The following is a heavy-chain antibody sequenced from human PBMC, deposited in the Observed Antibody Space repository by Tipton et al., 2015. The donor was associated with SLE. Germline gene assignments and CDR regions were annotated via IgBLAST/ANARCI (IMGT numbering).Heavy chain of an antibody. J-gene: IGHJ4*02. Sequence: TLSLTCTVSGGSISSSSYYWGWSRQPPGKGLEWIGSIYYSGTTSYNPSLKSRVTISVDTSKNQFSLKLSSVTAADTAVYYCTRHDYFASGRVYWGQGTLVTVSS. V-gene: IGHV4-39*07. CDR2: IYYSGTT. CDR3: TRHDYFASGRVY. D-gene: IGHD3-10*01. CDR1: GGSISSSSYY.